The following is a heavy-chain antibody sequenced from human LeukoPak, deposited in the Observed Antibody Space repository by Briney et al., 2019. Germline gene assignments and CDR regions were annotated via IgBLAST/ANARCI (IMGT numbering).Heavy chain of an antibody. CDR3: ARDTGQGYYDSSGYYYYYYMDV. V-gene: IGHV7-4-1*02. J-gene: IGHJ6*03. Sequence: ASVKVSCKASGYTFTSYAMNWVRQAPGQGLEWMGWINTNTGNPTYAQGFTGRFVFSLDTSVSTAYLQISSLKAEDTAVYYCARDTGQGYYDSSGYYYYYYMDVWGKGTTVTVSS. CDR1: GYTFTSYA. D-gene: IGHD3-22*01. CDR2: INTNTGNP.